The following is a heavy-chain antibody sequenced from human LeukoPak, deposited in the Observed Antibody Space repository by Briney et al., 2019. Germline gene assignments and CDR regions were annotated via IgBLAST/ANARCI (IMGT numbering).Heavy chain of an antibody. CDR1: GGTFSSYA. V-gene: IGHV1-69*01. CDR3: ARYRSTTKPGGYYYYYMDV. D-gene: IGHD2/OR15-2a*01. Sequence: SVKVSCKASGGTFSSYAISWVRQAPGQGLEWMGGIIPIFGTANYAQKFQGRVTITADESTSTAYMELSSLRSEDTAVYYCARYRSTTKPGGYYYYYMDVWGKGTTVTVSS. J-gene: IGHJ6*03. CDR2: IIPIFGTA.